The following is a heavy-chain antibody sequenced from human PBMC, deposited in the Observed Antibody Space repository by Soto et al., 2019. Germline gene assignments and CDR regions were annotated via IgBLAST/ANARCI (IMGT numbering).Heavy chain of an antibody. J-gene: IGHJ4*02. CDR3: AKGDIQFWLLFYY. CDR1: GFTFSTYA. V-gene: IGHV3-30*18. CDR2: IAYDGSNK. Sequence: QVPLVESGGGVVQPGRSLRLSCAASGFTFSTYAMHWVRQAPGQGLEWVAVIAYDGSNKYYADAVKGRFTISRDNSKNTLYLQLNSLSAEDTAGYYCAKGDIQFWLLFYYWGQGTLGTVSS. D-gene: IGHD5-18*01.